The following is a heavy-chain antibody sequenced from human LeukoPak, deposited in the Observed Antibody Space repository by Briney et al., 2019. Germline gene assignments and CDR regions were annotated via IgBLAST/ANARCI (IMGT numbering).Heavy chain of an antibody. CDR3: ARGDGWFGELLNFDN. Sequence: GESLKISFAASGXTFSSYSMNWVRQAPGKGLEWVSSISSSSSYIYYADSVKGRFTISRDNAKNSLYLQMNSLRDEDTAVYYCARGDGWFGELLNFDNWGQGTLVTVSS. V-gene: IGHV3-21*01. D-gene: IGHD3-10*01. J-gene: IGHJ4*02. CDR1: GXTFSSYS. CDR2: ISSSSSYI.